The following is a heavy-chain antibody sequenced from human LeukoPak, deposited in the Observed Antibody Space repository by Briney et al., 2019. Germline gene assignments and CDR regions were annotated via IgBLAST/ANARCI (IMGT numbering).Heavy chain of an antibody. Sequence: SETLSLTCTVSGGSISSGDYYWSWIRQHPEKGLEWIGYTFYSGSTYYNPSLKSRVTISVDTSKNQFSLKLSSVTAADTAVYYCARAIRGRMIVVPVDTRFDPWGQGTLVTVSS. V-gene: IGHV4-31*03. D-gene: IGHD3-22*01. CDR1: GGSISSGDYY. J-gene: IGHJ5*02. CDR3: ARAIRGRMIVVPVDTRFDP. CDR2: TFYSGST.